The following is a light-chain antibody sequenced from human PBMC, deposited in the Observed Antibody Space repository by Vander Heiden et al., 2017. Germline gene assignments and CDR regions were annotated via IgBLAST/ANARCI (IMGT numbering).Light chain of an antibody. CDR1: QGINNQ. V-gene: IGKV1-33*01. J-gene: IGKJ2*01. CDR2: GAS. Sequence: DIQMTQSPSSLSASIGDRVTITCQASQGINNQLNWYQQKPGKAPELLIYGASNLETGVPSRFSGSGTGTEFTFTISSLQPEDFATYFCQQYATLPYTFAQGTELEI. CDR3: QQYATLPYT.